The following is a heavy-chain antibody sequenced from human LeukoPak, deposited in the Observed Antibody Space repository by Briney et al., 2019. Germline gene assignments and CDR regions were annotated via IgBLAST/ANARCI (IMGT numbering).Heavy chain of an antibody. J-gene: IGHJ6*04. CDR3: GSLTRKAAALIYDYGRDV. V-gene: IGHV4-34*01. CDR2: INHSGST. CDR1: GGSFSGYY. D-gene: IGHD6-25*01. Sequence: SETLSLTCAVYGGSFSGYYWSWIRQTPGKGLEWIGEINHSGSTNYNPSLKSRVTISVDTSKNQFSLKMRSVTAADTAVYYWGSLTRKAAALIYDYGRDVGAKGPRVTVSS.